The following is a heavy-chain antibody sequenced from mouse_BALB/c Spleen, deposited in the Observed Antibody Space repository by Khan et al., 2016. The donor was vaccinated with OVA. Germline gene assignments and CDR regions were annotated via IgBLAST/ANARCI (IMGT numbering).Heavy chain of an antibody. J-gene: IGHJ3*01. CDR1: GYAFSSYD. CDR3: ARPSYYGNPGFDY. V-gene: IGHV5-9*02. CDR2: ISGTGIYT. Sequence: EVELVQSGGGLVKPGGSLKLSCAPSGYAFSSYDMSWVRQTPGKRLEWVATISGTGIYTYYPDSVKGRFTFSRDTARNTPYLQMSSLRSEDTALYYCARPSYYGNPGFDYWGQGTLVTVSA. D-gene: IGHD2-10*01.